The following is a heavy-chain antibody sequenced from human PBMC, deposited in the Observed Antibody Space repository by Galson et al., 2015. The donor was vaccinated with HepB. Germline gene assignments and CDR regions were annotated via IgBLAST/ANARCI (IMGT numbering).Heavy chain of an antibody. V-gene: IGHV3-23*01. J-gene: IGHJ4*02. CDR2: ISGNGGST. CDR1: GFTFSSYA. CDR3: AKDRSFTIFGVAAEYDY. D-gene: IGHD3-3*01. Sequence: SLRLSCAASGFTFSSYAMSWVRQAPGKGLEWVSAISGNGGSTYYADSVKGRFTISRDNSKNTLYLQMNSLRAEDTAVYYCAKDRSFTIFGVAAEYDYWGQGTLVTVSS.